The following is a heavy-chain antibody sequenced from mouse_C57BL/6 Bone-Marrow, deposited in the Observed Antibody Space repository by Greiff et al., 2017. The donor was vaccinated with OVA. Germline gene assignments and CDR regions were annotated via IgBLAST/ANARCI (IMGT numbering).Heavy chain of an antibody. CDR2: ISGGGGNT. V-gene: IGHV5-9*01. CDR3: ARQDGNYDYAMDY. J-gene: IGHJ4*01. D-gene: IGHD2-1*01. Sequence: DVMLVESGGGLVKPGGSLKLSCAASGFTFSSYTMSWVRQTPEKRLEWVATISGGGGNTYYPDSVKGRFTISRDNAKNTLYLQMRSLRSEDTALYYCARQDGNYDYAMDYWGQGTSVTVSS. CDR1: GFTFSSYT.